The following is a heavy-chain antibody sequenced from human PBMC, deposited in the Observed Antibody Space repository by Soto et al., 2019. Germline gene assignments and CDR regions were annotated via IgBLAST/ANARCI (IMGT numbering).Heavy chain of an antibody. CDR3: ERAFKYYVSSDSSIEY. D-gene: IGHD3-16*01. J-gene: IGHJ4*02. Sequence: SHALXLTCAISGYIFSGNIASFNFIRQSPSRFLEWLGRTYYRSRWYNDYAVSVKSRITVTPDTSKNQFSLHLNSVTPEDTAVYYCERAFKYYVSSDSSIEYCGQGALVTVS. CDR2: TYYRSRWYN. V-gene: IGHV6-1*01. CDR1: GYIFSGNIAS.